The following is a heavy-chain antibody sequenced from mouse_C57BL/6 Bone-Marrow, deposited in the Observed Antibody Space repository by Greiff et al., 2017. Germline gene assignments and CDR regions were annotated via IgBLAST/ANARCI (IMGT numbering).Heavy chain of an antibody. J-gene: IGHJ2*01. V-gene: IGHV1-42*01. CDR1: GYSFTGYY. CDR3: APGVTTPYYFDY. CDR2: INPSTGGT. D-gene: IGHD2-2*01. Sequence: VQLQQSGPELVKPGASVKISCKASGYSFTGYYMNWVKQSPEKSLEWIGEINPSTGGTTYNQKFKAKATLTVDKSSSTAYMQLKRLTSEDSAVYYCAPGVTTPYYFDYWGQGTTLTVSS.